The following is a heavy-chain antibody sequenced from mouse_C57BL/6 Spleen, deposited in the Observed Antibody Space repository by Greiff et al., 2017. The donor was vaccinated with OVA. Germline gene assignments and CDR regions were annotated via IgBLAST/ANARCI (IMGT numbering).Heavy chain of an antibody. CDR3: ARKGDGSYYFDY. Sequence: VQLQQPGAELVKPGASVKMSCKASGYTFTSYWITWVKQRPGQGLEWIGDIYPGSGSTNYNEKFNSKATLTVDTSSSTAYMQLSSLTSEDSAVYYCARKGDGSYYFDYGGKGTTLTVYS. D-gene: IGHD1-1*01. J-gene: IGHJ2*01. CDR2: IYPGSGST. V-gene: IGHV1-55*01. CDR1: GYTFTSYW.